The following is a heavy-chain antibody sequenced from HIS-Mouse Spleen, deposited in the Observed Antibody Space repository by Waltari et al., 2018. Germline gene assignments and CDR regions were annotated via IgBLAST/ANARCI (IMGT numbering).Heavy chain of an antibody. CDR3: AREIPYSSSWYDWYFDL. J-gene: IGHJ2*01. V-gene: IGHV4-39*07. Sequence: QLQLQESGPGLVKPSETLSLTCPVSGGSISSSSYYWVWISQPPGKGLEWIGSIYYSGSTYYNPSLKSRVTISVDTSKNQFSLKLSSVTAADTAVYYCAREIPYSSSWYDWYFDLWGRGTLVTVSS. CDR2: IYYSGST. D-gene: IGHD6-13*01. CDR1: GGSISSSSYY.